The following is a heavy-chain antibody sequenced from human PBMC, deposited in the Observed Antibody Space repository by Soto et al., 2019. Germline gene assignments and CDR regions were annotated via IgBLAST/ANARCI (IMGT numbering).Heavy chain of an antibody. CDR3: ARLEELATISYYFDF. D-gene: IGHD1-1*01. CDR2: IYFRGNT. V-gene: IGHV4-39*01. Sequence: QLQLQESGPGLVKPSETLSLTCSVSGDSINSDKYYWGWIRQPPGKGLEWIGSIYFRGNTYYNPSLPTRVTISLDKPKSQFALKLNSVTAADSAVYFCARLEELATISYYFDFWGQGALVTVSS. CDR1: GDSINSDKYY. J-gene: IGHJ4*02.